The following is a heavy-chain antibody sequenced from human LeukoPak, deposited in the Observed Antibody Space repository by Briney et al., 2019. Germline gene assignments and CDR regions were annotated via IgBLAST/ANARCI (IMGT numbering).Heavy chain of an antibody. D-gene: IGHD1-26*01. V-gene: IGHV3-23*01. Sequence: GGSLRLSCAASGFSFSDHEMNWVRQAPGKGLNWLSTITGGAENTYYAGSVKGRFTISRDNSKNTVYLQMDSLRVEDTAVYYCAKVLSGRQDYWGQGTLVTVSS. CDR3: AKVLSGRQDY. CDR2: ITGGAENT. J-gene: IGHJ4*02. CDR1: GFSFSDHE.